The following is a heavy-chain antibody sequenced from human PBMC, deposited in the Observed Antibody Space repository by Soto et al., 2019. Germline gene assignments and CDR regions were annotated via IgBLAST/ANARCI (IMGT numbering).Heavy chain of an antibody. J-gene: IGHJ4*02. D-gene: IGHD1-1*01. CDR3: ARGGYGDY. Sequence: QVHLVQSGAEVKKPGASVKVSCKGSGYAFTTYGITWVRQAPGQGLEWMGWISAHNGNTNYAQKLQGRVTVTRDTSTSTADMELRGLRSDVTAVYYCARGGYGDYWGQGALVTVSS. CDR2: ISAHNGNT. CDR1: GYAFTTYG. V-gene: IGHV1-18*01.